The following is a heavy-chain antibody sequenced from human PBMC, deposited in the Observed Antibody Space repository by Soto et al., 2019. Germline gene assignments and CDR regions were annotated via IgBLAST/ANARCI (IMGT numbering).Heavy chain of an antibody. J-gene: IGHJ4*02. D-gene: IGHD6-13*01. V-gene: IGHV1-18*01. Sequence: ASVKVSCKASGYTFTSYGISWVRQAPGQGLEWMGWISAYNGNTNYAQKLQGRVTMTTDTSTSTAYMELRSLRSDDTAVYYCARDWGIAAAGNIGHCVYWGQGTLVTVAS. CDR2: ISAYNGNT. CDR1: GYTFTSYG. CDR3: ARDWGIAAAGNIGHCVY.